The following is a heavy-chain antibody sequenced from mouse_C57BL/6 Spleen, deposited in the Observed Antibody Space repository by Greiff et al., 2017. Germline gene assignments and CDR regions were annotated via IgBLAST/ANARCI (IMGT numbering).Heavy chain of an antibody. CDR1: GFNIKDYY. CDR3: AIYYDYDGGFDY. CDR2: IDPEDGET. Sequence: EVKLVESGAELVKPGASVKLSCTASGFNIKDYYMHWVKQRTEQGLEWIGRIDPEDGETKYAPKFQGKAPITADTSSNTAYLQLSSLTSEDTAVYYWAIYYDYDGGFDYWGQGTTLTVSS. D-gene: IGHD2-4*01. V-gene: IGHV14-2*01. J-gene: IGHJ2*01.